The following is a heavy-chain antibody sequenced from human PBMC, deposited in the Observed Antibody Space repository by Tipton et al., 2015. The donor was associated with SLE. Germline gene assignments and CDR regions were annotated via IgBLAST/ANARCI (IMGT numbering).Heavy chain of an antibody. CDR3: ARADYGGPYYFDY. CDR1: GYPISSGYY. J-gene: IGHJ4*02. D-gene: IGHD4-23*01. CDR2: IYHSGST. Sequence: TLSLTCAVSGYPISSGYYWGWIRQPPGKGLEWIGSIYHSGSTYYNPSLKSRVTISVDTSKNQFSLKLSSVTAADTAVYYCARADYGGPYYFDYWGQGTLVNVSA. V-gene: IGHV4-38-2*01.